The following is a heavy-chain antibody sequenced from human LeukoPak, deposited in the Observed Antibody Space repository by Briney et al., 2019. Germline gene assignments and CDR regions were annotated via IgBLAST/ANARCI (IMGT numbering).Heavy chain of an antibody. D-gene: IGHD3-9*01. CDR1: GYTFTGYY. V-gene: IGHV1-2*02. CDR2: INPNSGGT. Sequence: GASVKVSCKASGYTFTGYYMHWVRQAPGQGLEWMGWINPNSGGTNYAQKFQGRVTLTRDTSISTAYMELSRLRSDDTAVYYCARGDDILTGHSVDHWAQETLVTVSS. CDR3: ARGDDILTGHSVDH. J-gene: IGHJ4*02.